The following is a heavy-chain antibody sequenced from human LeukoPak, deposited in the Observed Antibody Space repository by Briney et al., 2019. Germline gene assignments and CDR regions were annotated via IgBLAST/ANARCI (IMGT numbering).Heavy chain of an antibody. J-gene: IGHJ6*02. CDR3: ARDRSGSYPETYGMDV. Sequence: GGSLRLSCAASGFTFSDYSMNWVRQAPGKGLEWVTSISSSSTYIYYADSVKGRFTISRDNAKNSLFLQMNSLRAEDTAVYYCARDRSGSYPETYGMDVWGQGTTVTVSS. V-gene: IGHV3-21*01. D-gene: IGHD1-26*01. CDR2: ISSSSTYI. CDR1: GFTFSDYS.